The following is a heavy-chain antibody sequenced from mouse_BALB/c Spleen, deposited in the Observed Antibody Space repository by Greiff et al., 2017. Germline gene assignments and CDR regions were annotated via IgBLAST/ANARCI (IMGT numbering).Heavy chain of an antibody. Sequence: VQLQQSGAELMKPGASVKISCKATGYTFSSYWIEWVKQRPGHGLEWIGEILPGSGSTNYNEKFKGKATFTADTSSNTAYMQLSSLTSEDSAVYYCARVRTGNYFDYWGQGTTLTVSS. CDR3: ARVRTGNYFDY. CDR1: GYTFSSYW. V-gene: IGHV1-9*01. CDR2: ILPGSGST. D-gene: IGHD4-1*01. J-gene: IGHJ2*01.